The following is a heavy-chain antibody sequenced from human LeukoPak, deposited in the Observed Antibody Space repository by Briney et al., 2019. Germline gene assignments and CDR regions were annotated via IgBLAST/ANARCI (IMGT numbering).Heavy chain of an antibody. V-gene: IGHV3-64*01. Sequence: GSLRLSCAASGFTFSTYALHWVRQVPGKGLEYVSAISSIGGTTYYANSVKGRFTISRDNSKNTLYLQMGSLKPEDTAVYYCARVGDITAFDYSGQGTLVTVSS. D-gene: IGHD2-21*01. CDR2: ISSIGGTT. CDR3: ARVGDITAFDY. CDR1: GFTFSTYA. J-gene: IGHJ4*02.